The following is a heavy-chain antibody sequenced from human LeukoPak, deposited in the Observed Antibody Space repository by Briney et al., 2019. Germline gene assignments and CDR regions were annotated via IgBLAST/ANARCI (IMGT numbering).Heavy chain of an antibody. Sequence: SVKVSCKASGGTFSSYAISWVRQAPGQGLEWMGGIIPIFGTANYAQKFQGRVTITTDESTSTAYMGLSSLRSEDTAVYYCARDGDDSSGSDAFDIWGQGTMVTVSS. V-gene: IGHV1-69*05. CDR3: ARDGDDSSGSDAFDI. CDR2: IIPIFGTA. J-gene: IGHJ3*02. D-gene: IGHD3-22*01. CDR1: GGTFSSYA.